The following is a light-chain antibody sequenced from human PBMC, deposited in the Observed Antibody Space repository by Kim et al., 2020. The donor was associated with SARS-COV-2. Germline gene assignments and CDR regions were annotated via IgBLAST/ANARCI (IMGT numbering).Light chain of an antibody. J-gene: IGLJ2*01. V-gene: IGLV3-19*01. CDR1: SLRSYY. CDR2: GKN. Sequence: SSELTQDPAVSVALGQTVRITCQGDSLRSYYASWYQQKPGQAPVLVIYGKNNRPSGIPDRFSGSSSGNTASLTITGAQAEDEADYYCNSRDSSGNHEAVFGGGTKVTVL. CDR3: NSRDSSGNHEAV.